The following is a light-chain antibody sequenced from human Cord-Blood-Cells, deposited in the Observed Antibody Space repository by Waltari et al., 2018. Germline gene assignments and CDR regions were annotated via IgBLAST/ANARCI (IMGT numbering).Light chain of an antibody. CDR1: QDISNY. Sequence: DIQMTQSPSSLSASVGDRVTITCQASQDISNYLNWYQQKPGKAPKPLIYDASNLETGVPSRFSGSGSGTDFTFTISSLQPEDIATYYCQQYDNLPFPLLTFGGGTKVEIK. CDR3: QQYDNLPFPLLT. CDR2: DAS. V-gene: IGKV1-33*01. J-gene: IGKJ4*01.